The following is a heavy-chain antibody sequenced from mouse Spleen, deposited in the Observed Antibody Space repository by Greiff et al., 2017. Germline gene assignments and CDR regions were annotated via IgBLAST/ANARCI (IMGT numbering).Heavy chain of an antibody. CDR1: GYSFTGYF. V-gene: IGHV1-20*01. CDR2: INPYNGDT. CDR3: ARDLGAYYFDY. Sequence: VQLQQPGPELVKPGDSVKISCKASGYSFTGYFMNWVMQSHGKSLEWIGRINPYNGDTFYNQKFKGKATLTVDKPSSTAYMQLSSLTSEDSAVYYCARDLGAYYFDYWGQGTTLTVSS. J-gene: IGHJ2*01. D-gene: IGHD4-1*01.